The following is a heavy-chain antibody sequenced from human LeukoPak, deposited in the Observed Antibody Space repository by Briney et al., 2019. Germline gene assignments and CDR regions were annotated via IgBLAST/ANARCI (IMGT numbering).Heavy chain of an antibody. D-gene: IGHD3-10*01. J-gene: IGHJ6*03. CDR3: AKDVMHFGSGRPYYMDV. CDR2: IGNSDET. Sequence: GGSLRLSCAASGFFFNTNAMSWVRQAPGMGLEWVAAIGNSDETYYADAVKGRFTISRDNSKNTLYLQMNSLRGEDTAVYYCAKDVMHFGSGRPYYMDVWGRGTTVIISS. CDR1: GFFFNTNA. V-gene: IGHV3-23*01.